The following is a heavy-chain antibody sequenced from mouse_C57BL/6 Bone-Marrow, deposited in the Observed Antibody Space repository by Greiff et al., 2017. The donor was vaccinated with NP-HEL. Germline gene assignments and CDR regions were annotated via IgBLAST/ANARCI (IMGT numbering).Heavy chain of an antibody. D-gene: IGHD2-1*01. CDR3: GAYFIYYGNYGFAY. CDR1: GYTFTSYG. V-gene: IGHV1-81*01. CDR2: LYPRSGNT. Sequence: QVQLQQSGAELARPGASVKLSCKASGYTFTSYGISWVKQRPGQGLEWIGELYPRSGNTYYNEKFKGKATLTADKSSSTAYMELRSLTSEDSAVYFCGAYFIYYGNYGFAYWGQGTLVTVSA. J-gene: IGHJ3*01.